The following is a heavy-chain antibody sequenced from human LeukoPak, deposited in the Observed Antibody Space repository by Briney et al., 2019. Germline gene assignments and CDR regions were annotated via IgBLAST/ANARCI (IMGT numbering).Heavy chain of an antibody. V-gene: IGHV4-39*07. CDR3: ARDRPGGSSLDY. CDR1: GGSISRTDYY. Sequence: SETLSLTCSVSGGSISRTDYYWGWIRQPPGKGLEWIGSIYYTGSTFYNPSLKSRVTISVDTSKNQFSLKLSSVTAADTAVYYCARDRPGGSSLDYWGQGTLVTVSS. CDR2: IYYTGST. J-gene: IGHJ4*02. D-gene: IGHD6-13*01.